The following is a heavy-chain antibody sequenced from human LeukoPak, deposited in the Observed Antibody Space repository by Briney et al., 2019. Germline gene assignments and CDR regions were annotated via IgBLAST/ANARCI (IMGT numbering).Heavy chain of an antibody. J-gene: IGHJ4*02. CDR1: GFTFSDYY. Sequence: PGGSLRLSCAASGFTFSDYYMSWIRQAPGKGLEWVPSISSSTSYIYYADSVKGRFTISKDNAKSSLYLQMNSLRAEDTAVYYCARAGGSTVSHSDYWGQGTLVTVSS. V-gene: IGHV3-11*06. CDR3: ARAGGSTVSHSDY. D-gene: IGHD4-17*01. CDR2: ISSSTSYI.